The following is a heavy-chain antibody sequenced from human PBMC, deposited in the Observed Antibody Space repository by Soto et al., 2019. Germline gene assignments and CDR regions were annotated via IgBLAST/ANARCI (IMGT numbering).Heavy chain of an antibody. J-gene: IGHJ4*02. CDR1: GFTFSSYA. Sequence: VGSLRLSCAASGFTFSSYAMSWVRQAPGKGLEWVSAISGSGGSTYYADSVKGRFTISRDNSKNTLYLQMNSLRAEDTAVYYCAKSMTMIVVAYYFDYWGQGTLVTVSS. D-gene: IGHD3-22*01. CDR2: ISGSGGST. CDR3: AKSMTMIVVAYYFDY. V-gene: IGHV3-23*01.